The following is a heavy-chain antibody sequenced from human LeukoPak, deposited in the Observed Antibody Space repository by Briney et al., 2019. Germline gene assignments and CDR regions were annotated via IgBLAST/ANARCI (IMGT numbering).Heavy chain of an antibody. CDR1: GFTFSSYS. CDR3: ARDFLDILTGSLAYYFDY. D-gene: IGHD3-9*01. Sequence: QSRGSLRLSCAASGFTFSSYSMNWVRQAPGKGLEWVSYISSSSSTIYYADSVKGRFTISRDNAKNSLYLQMNSLRAEDTAVYYCARDFLDILTGSLAYYFDYWGQGTLVTVSS. CDR2: ISSSSSTI. V-gene: IGHV3-48*01. J-gene: IGHJ4*02.